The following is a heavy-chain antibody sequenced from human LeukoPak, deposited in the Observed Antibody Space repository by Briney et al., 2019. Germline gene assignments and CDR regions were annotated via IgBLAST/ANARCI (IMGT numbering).Heavy chain of an antibody. CDR1: GFTFSNAW. Sequence: GGSLRLSCAASGFTFSNAWMNWVRQAPGKGLVWVSRIISNENSATYADSVRGRFTISRDNAKNTLYLQMNSLRAEDTAVYYCVRGGIASAFDIWGQGTMVTVSS. CDR2: IISNENSA. V-gene: IGHV3-74*01. J-gene: IGHJ3*02. CDR3: VRGGIASAFDI. D-gene: IGHD6-13*01.